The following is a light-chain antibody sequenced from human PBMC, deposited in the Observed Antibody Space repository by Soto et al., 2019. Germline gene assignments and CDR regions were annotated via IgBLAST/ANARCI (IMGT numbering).Light chain of an antibody. V-gene: IGKV1-5*01. CDR3: HPYHTYPGLT. Sequence: DIQMTQSPSTLSASVGDRVSFTCRASQSIHRWLAWYQQKPGKAPKLLISDAYHLESGVPSRFSGSGSGTEFTLTISSLQTDDFATYYCHPYHTYPGLTFGGGTRVEIK. J-gene: IGKJ4*02. CDR2: DAY. CDR1: QSIHRW.